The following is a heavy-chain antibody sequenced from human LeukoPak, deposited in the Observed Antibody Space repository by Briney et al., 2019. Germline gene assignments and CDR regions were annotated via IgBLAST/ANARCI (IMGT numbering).Heavy chain of an antibody. D-gene: IGHD4-17*01. J-gene: IGHJ3*02. CDR3: ARHTLTTVTSDDAFDI. V-gene: IGHV5-51*01. CDR1: GYSFTSYW. CDR2: IYPGDSDT. Sequence: GESLKISCKGSGYSFTSYWIGWVRQMPGKGLEWMGIIYPGDSDTRYSPSFQGQVTISADKSISTAYLQWSSLKASDTAMYYCARHTLTTVTSDDAFDIWGQGTMVTVSS.